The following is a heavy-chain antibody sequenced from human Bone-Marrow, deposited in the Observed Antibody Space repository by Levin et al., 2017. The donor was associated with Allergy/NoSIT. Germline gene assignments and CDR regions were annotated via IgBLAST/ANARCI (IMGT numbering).Heavy chain of an antibody. CDR2: ISYDGSNK. V-gene: IGHV3-30-3*01. Sequence: PGGSLRLSCAASGFTFSSYAMHWVRQAPGKGLEWVAVISYDGSNKYYADSVKGRFTISRDNSKNTLYLQMNSLRAEDTAVYYCARDCYPPFGSPRIAAAGDNWFDPWGQGTLVTVSS. D-gene: IGHD6-13*01. CDR1: GFTFSSYA. CDR3: ARDCYPPFGSPRIAAAGDNWFDP. J-gene: IGHJ5*02.